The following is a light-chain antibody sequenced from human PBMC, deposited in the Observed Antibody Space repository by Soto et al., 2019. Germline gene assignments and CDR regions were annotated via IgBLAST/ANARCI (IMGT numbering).Light chain of an antibody. Sequence: DTVMTQSPDSLAVSLGERATINCKSSQSVLYSSNNKNYLAWYQQKPGQPPKLLIYWASTRESGVPDRFSGSGSGTHFTLTISRLQAEGVAVYYCQQYYSTPPTFGGGTKVEIK. J-gene: IGKJ4*01. CDR1: QSVLYSSNNKNY. CDR2: WAS. CDR3: QQYYSTPPT. V-gene: IGKV4-1*01.